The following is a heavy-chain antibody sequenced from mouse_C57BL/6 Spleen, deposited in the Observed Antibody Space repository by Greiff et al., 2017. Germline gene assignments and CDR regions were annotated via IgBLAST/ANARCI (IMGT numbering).Heavy chain of an antibody. CDR2: INPGSGGT. V-gene: IGHV1-54*01. CDR3: ARDDYYGSSPFAY. Sequence: LQESGAELVRPGTSVKVSCKASGYAFTNYLIEWVKQRPGQGLEWIGVINPGSGGTNYNEKFKGKATLTADKSSSTAYMQLSSLTSEDSAVYFCARDDYYGSSPFAYWGQGTLVTVSA. CDR1: GYAFTNYL. J-gene: IGHJ3*01. D-gene: IGHD1-1*01.